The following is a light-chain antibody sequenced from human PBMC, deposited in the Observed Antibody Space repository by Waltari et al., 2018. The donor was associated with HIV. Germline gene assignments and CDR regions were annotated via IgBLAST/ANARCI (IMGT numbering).Light chain of an antibody. V-gene: IGLV2-23*02. CDR2: EVS. CDR3: CAYAGSTTYVI. J-gene: IGLJ2*01. CDR1: SSDVGGYNL. Sequence: QSALTQPASVSGSPGQPIPISCTGTSSDVGGYNLVSWYQQHPGKAPKLIIYEVSKRPSVVSNRFSGSKSGNTASLTISGLQAEDEADYYCCAYAGSTTYVIFGGGTKLTVL.